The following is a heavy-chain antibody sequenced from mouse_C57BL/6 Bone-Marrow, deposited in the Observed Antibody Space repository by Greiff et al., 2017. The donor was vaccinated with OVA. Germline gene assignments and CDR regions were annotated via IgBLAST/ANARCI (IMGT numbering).Heavy chain of an antibody. D-gene: IGHD1-1*01. V-gene: IGHV1-9*01. Sequence: QVQLKESGAELMKPGASVKLSCKATGYTFTGYWIEWVKQRPGHGLEWIGEILPGSGSTNYNEKFKGKATFTADTSSITAYMQLSSLTTEDSAIYYCASTGSTPSHYYAMDYWGQGTSVTVSS. CDR3: ASTGSTPSHYYAMDY. CDR2: ILPGSGST. CDR1: GYTFTGYW. J-gene: IGHJ4*01.